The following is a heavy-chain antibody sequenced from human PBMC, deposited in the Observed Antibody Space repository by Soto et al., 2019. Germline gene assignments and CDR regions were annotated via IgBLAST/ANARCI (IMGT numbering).Heavy chain of an antibody. Sequence: GGSLRLSCAASAFTFNNYAMSWVRQAPGKGLEWVSGIGGSGRTTYYADSVKGRFTISRDNSNNTLFLQMNSLRAEDTAVYYCAKSRYSDSSGDFYDYWGQGTLVNVSS. V-gene: IGHV3-23*01. CDR3: AKSRYSDSSGDFYDY. J-gene: IGHJ4*02. CDR1: AFTFNNYA. CDR2: IGGSGRTT. D-gene: IGHD3-22*01.